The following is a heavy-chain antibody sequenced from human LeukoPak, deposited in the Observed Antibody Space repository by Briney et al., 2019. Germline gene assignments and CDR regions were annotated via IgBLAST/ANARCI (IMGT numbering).Heavy chain of an antibody. CDR3: ARHPDDFWSGYPKPYFDY. CDR2: SCYSGST. Sequence: PSETLSLTCTVSGGSISSSSYYWGWIRQPPGKGLERNGSSCYSGSTYYNPSLKSRVTISVDTSKNQFSLKLSSVTAADTAVYYCARHPDDFWSGYPKPYFDYWGQGTLVTVSS. D-gene: IGHD3-3*01. CDR1: GGSISSSSYY. J-gene: IGHJ4*02. V-gene: IGHV4-39*01.